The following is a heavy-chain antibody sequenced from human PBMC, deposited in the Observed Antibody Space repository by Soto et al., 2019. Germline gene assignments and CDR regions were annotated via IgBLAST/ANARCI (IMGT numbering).Heavy chain of an antibody. D-gene: IGHD6-19*01. CDR1: GFTFSGYS. CDR3: ARSAYSSVSGWFDP. CDR2: ISSSSSTI. J-gene: IGHJ5*02. V-gene: IGHV3-48*02. Sequence: PGGSQRLSCAASGFTFSGYSMNWVRQAPGKGLEWVSYISSSSSTIYYADSVKGRFTISRDNAKNSLYLQMNSLRDEDTAVYYCARSAYSSVSGWFDPWGQGTLVTVSS.